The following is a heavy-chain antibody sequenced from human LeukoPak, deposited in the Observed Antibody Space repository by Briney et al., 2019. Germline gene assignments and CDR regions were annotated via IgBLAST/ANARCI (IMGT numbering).Heavy chain of an antibody. D-gene: IGHD2-2*01. J-gene: IGHJ4*02. V-gene: IGHV3-23*01. Sequence: GGSLRLSCAASGFTFSNYGMNWVRQAPGRGLEWVSGISGSGGSTYYADSVKGRFTISRDDSKYTLYLQVNSLRAEDTAIYYCAKKRVLVVPAADFDYWGQGTLVTVSS. CDR3: AKKRVLVVPAADFDY. CDR1: GFTFSNYG. CDR2: ISGSGGST.